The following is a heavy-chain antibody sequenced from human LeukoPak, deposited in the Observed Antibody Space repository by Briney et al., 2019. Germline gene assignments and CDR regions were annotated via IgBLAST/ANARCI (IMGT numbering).Heavy chain of an antibody. J-gene: IGHJ4*02. D-gene: IGHD4-17*01. CDR1: GGSISNYY. CDR2: IYNSGST. CDR3: ARHPPDLLTTMTEFDY. V-gene: IGHV4-59*08. Sequence: SKTLSLTCTVSGGSISNYYWSWIRQPPGKGLEWIGHIYNSGSTNYNPSPKSRVTISEDTSKNQFSLKLSSVTAADTAVYYCARHPPDLLTTMTEFDYWGQGTLVTVSS.